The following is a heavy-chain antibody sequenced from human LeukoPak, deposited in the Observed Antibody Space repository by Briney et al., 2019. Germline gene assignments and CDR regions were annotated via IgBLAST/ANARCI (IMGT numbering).Heavy chain of an antibody. CDR2: IIPMFATS. CDR1: GGTFSSYA. D-gene: IGHD5-18*01. J-gene: IGHJ4*02. Sequence: SVKVSCKASGGTFSSYAISWVRQAPGQGLEWMGTIIPMFATSNYAQKFQGRVTITTDESTNTAYMDLSSLRSEDTAVYYCAAVDTAMVLKVLYYFDYWGQGTLVTVSS. CDR3: AAVDTAMVLKVLYYFDY. V-gene: IGHV1-69*05.